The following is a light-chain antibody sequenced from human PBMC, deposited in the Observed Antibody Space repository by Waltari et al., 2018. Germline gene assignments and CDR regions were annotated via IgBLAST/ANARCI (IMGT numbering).Light chain of an antibody. V-gene: IGLV2-14*01. J-gene: IGLJ2*01. CDR3: SSYTSSSTPL. CDR1: SSDVGGYNY. CDR2: DVS. Sequence: QSALPQPASVSGSPGPSITISCTGTSSDVGGYNYVSWYQQHPGKAPKLMIYDVSKRPSGVSNRFSGSKSGNTASLTISGLQAEDEADYYCSSYTSSSTPLFGGGTKLTVL.